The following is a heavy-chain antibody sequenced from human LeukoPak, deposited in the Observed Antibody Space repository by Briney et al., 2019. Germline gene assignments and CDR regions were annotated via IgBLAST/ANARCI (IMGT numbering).Heavy chain of an antibody. Sequence: SETLSLTCAVSDYSISSGYYWGWIRQPPGEGLEWIGSIYHSGSTYYNPSLKTRVTISVDTSKNQFFLKLYSVTAADTAVYYCARPRARGAFDIWGQGTMVTVSS. D-gene: IGHD4/OR15-4a*01. CDR3: ARPRARGAFDI. CDR2: IYHSGST. V-gene: IGHV4-38-2*01. J-gene: IGHJ3*02. CDR1: DYSISSGYY.